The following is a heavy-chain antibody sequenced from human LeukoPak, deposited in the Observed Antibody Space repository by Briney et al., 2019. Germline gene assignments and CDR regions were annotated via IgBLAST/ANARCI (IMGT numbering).Heavy chain of an antibody. V-gene: IGHV4-59*01. Sequence: XRQPPGXXXXWIGYIYYSGSTNYNPSLKSRVTISVDTSKNQFSLKLSSVTAADTAVYYCARGLGGTFYYYGMDVWGQGTTVTVSS. CDR3: ARGLGGTFYYYGMDV. J-gene: IGHJ6*02. D-gene: IGHD1-14*01. CDR2: IYYSGST.